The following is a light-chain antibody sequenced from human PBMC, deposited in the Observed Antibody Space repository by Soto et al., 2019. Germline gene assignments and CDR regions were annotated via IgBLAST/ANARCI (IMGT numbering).Light chain of an antibody. CDR2: LGS. J-gene: IGKJ4*01. CDR1: QSLLHSNGYNY. Sequence: DIVMTQSPRSLPVTPGEPASISCRSSQSLLHSNGYNYLDWYLQKPGQSPQLLIYLGSNRASGVPDRFSGSGSGTDFTLKISRVEAEDVGVYYCMQALQTPLTFGGGTKVDIK. CDR3: MQALQTPLT. V-gene: IGKV2-28*01.